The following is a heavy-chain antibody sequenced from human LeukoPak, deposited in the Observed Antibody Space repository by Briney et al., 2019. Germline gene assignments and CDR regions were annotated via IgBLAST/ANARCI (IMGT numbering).Heavy chain of an antibody. CDR3: ARARDGFYFDF. CDR2: LNSDGSIT. V-gene: IGHV3-74*01. D-gene: IGHD3-10*01. Sequence: PGGSLRLSCAASGFTFSSYWMHWVRQAPGKGLVWVSRLNSDGSITTYADSVKGRFTISRDNAKSTLYLQMNSLRAEDTAVHYCARARDGFYFDFWGQGTLVPVSS. CDR1: GFTFSSYW. J-gene: IGHJ4*02.